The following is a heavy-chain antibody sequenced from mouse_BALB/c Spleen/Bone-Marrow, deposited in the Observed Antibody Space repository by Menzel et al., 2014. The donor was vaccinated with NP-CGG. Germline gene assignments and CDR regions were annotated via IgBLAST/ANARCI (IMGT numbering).Heavy chain of an antibody. CDR3: ASYYYGSSLFAY. J-gene: IGHJ3*01. Sequence: VHVKQSGAELVKPGASVKLSCTASGFNIKDTYMHWVKQRPEQGLEWNGRIDPANGNTKYDPKFQGKATITADTSSNTAYLQLSSLTSEDTAVYYCASYYYGSSLFAYWGQGTLVTVSA. D-gene: IGHD1-1*01. CDR2: IDPANGNT. CDR1: GFNIKDTY. V-gene: IGHV14-3*02.